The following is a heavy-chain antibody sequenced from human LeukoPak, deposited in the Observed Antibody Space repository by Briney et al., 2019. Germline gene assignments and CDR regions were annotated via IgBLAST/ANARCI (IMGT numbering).Heavy chain of an antibody. CDR3: ARDPITIFGVVIARFDY. Sequence: GASVRLSCKAAGYTYTTYDINWVRQATGHGRGWMGWINPNSGGTNYAQKFQGRVTMTRDTSISTAYMELSRLRSDDTAVYYCARDPITIFGVVIARFDYWGQGTLVTVSS. V-gene: IGHV1-2*02. CDR2: INPNSGGT. CDR1: GYTYTTYD. D-gene: IGHD3-3*01. J-gene: IGHJ4*02.